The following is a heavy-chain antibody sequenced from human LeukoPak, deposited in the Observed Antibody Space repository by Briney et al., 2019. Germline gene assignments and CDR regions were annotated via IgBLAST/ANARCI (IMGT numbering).Heavy chain of an antibody. CDR1: GNSITTYW. Sequence: GESLKISCKASGNSITTYWIGWVRQKPGKGLEWMGLIFPGDSDTKYSPSFQGQVTISADKSISTAYPQWSSLKASDTAMYYCATYFAGAETFDTWGQGTMVTVSS. CDR2: IFPGDSDT. J-gene: IGHJ3*02. CDR3: ATYFAGAETFDT. D-gene: IGHD3-16*01. V-gene: IGHV5-51*01.